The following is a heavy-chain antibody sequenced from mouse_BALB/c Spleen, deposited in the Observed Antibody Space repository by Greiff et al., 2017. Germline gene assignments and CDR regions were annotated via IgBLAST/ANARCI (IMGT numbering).Heavy chain of an antibody. V-gene: IGHV5-9-4*01. D-gene: IGHD4-1*01. Sequence: EVQLVESGGGLVKPGGSLKLSCAASGFTFSSYAMSWVRQSPEKRLEWVAEISSCGSYTYYPDTVTGRFTISRDNAKNTLYLEMSSLRSEDTAMYYCARALAGTWFAYWGQGTLVTVSA. J-gene: IGHJ3*01. CDR1: GFTFSSYA. CDR3: ARALAGTWFAY. CDR2: ISSCGSYT.